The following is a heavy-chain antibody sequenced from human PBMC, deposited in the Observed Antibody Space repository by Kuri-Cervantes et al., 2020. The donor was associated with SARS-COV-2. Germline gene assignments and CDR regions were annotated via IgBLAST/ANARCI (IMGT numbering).Heavy chain of an antibody. CDR1: GFTFRSYA. D-gene: IGHD3-10*01. CDR2: ISYDGSNK. J-gene: IGHJ4*02. CDR3: ARDLIFVAYNRGTGAFDI. Sequence: GGSLRLSCAASGFTFRSYAMHWVRQAPGKGLEWVAVISYDGSNKYYADSVKGRFTISRDNSKNTLYLQMNSLRAEDTALYYCARDLIFVAYNRGTGAFDIWGQGTLVTVSS. V-gene: IGHV3-30-3*01.